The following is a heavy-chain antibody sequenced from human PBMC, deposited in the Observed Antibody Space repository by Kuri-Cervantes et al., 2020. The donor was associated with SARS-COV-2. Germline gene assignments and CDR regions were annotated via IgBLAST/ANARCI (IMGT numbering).Heavy chain of an antibody. CDR3: ARDGGYSYGYGLDY. CDR2: ISSSGSTI. CDR1: GFTFSSYA. V-gene: IGHV3-48*03. Sequence: GESLKISCAASGFTFSSYAMHWVRQAPGKGLEWVSYISSSGSTIYYADSVKGRFTISRDNAKNSLYLQMNSLRAEDTAVYYCARDGGYSYGYGLDYWGQGTLVTVSS. J-gene: IGHJ4*02. D-gene: IGHD5-18*01.